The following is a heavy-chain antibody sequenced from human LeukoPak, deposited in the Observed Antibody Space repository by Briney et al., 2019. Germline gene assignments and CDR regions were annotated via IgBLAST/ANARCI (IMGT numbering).Heavy chain of an antibody. CDR1: GGTFSSYA. J-gene: IGHJ3*02. D-gene: IGHD1-26*01. CDR2: IIPILGIA. Sequence: GASVKVSCKASGGTFSSYAISWVRQAPGQGLEWMGRIIPILGIANYAQKFQGRVTITADKSTSTAYMELSSLRSEDTAVYYCARGDSGSLDAFDIWGQGTMVTVSS. CDR3: ARGDSGSLDAFDI. V-gene: IGHV1-69*04.